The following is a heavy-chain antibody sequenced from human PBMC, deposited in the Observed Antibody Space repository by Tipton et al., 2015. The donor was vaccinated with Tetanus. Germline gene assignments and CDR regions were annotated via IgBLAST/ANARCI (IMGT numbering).Heavy chain of an antibody. J-gene: IGHJ4*02. CDR1: GGSFSTYI. CDR3: ARSRGGTRVYYAIAF. Sequence: QLVQSGAEVKKPGSSVKVSCKTSGGSFSTYIMSWVRQAPGQGLEWMGGIIPVFGTITYAQKFQGRLTITADRSTNTAYMELSSLRSDDTAVYYCARSRGGTRVYYAIAFWGQGSLVTVSS. D-gene: IGHD1-26*01. CDR2: IIPVFGTI. V-gene: IGHV1-69*06.